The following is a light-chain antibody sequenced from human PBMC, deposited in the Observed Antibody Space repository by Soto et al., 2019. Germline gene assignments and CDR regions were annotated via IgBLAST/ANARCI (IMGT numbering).Light chain of an antibody. CDR2: NVY. V-gene: IGLV2-14*03. CDR3: SAYTVSRTYV. CDR1: SSDVGAYNF. Sequence: QSVLTQPASVSGSPGQSITISCTGTSSDVGAYNFVSWHQQHPGKAPKLMIYNVYDRPSGISYRFSGSESGNTASLTISGLQGEDEADYYRSAYTVSRTYVFGTGTKVTVL. J-gene: IGLJ1*01.